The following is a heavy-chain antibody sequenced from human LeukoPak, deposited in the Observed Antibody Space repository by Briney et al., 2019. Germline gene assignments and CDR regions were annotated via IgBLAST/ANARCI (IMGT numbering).Heavy chain of an antibody. CDR3: AKGDSSGWTIDY. V-gene: IGHV3-23*01. CDR1: GLTVSSNY. D-gene: IGHD6-25*01. CDR2: ISGSGGST. J-gene: IGHJ4*02. Sequence: PGGSLRLSCAASGLTVSSNYMSWVRQAPGKGLEWVSAISGSGGSTYYADSGKGRLTISRDNSKNTLYLQMNSLRAEDTAIYYSAKGDSSGWTIDYWGQGTLVTVSS.